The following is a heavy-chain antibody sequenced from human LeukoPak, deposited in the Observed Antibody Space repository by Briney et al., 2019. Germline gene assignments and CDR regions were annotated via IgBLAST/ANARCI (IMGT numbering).Heavy chain of an antibody. CDR1: GFTVSSTF. Sequence: GGSLRLSCEASGFTVSSTFMSWVRQAPGEGLEWVSALYSDGRKYYADSVRGRFTISRDNSQNTLSLQMNSLRAEDTAVYYCARGDNWNGVGAFDVWGQGTLVTVSS. CDR3: ARGDNWNGVGAFDV. CDR2: LYSDGRK. D-gene: IGHD1-20*01. J-gene: IGHJ3*01. V-gene: IGHV3-53*01.